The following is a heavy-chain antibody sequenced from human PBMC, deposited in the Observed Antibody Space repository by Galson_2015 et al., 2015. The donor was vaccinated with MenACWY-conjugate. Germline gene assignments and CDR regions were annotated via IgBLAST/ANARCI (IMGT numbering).Heavy chain of an antibody. D-gene: IGHD1-1*01. J-gene: IGHJ4*02. V-gene: IGHV3-74*01. CDR1: GFTFNNYW. Sequence: SLRLSCAASGFTFNNYWMHWVRQPPGRGLEWISYIKADGSFSNYADSVKGRFTISTDNAKNMVYPQMDGLGDEDTAVYFCARDNNWSFDSWGQGTLVTMSS. CDR3: ARDNNWSFDS. CDR2: IKADGSFS.